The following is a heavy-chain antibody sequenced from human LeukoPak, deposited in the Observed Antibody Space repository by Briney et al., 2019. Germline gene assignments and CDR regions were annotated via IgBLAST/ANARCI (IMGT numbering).Heavy chain of an antibody. D-gene: IGHD6-13*01. Sequence: GGSLRLSCAASGFTFSTYGMSWVRQAPGKGLEWVSAISGSGGSTYYADSVKGRFTISRDNSKNTLYLQMNSLRAEDTAVYYCAKDPLQQLVPLGDYWGQGTLVTVSS. CDR3: AKDPLQQLVPLGDY. CDR2: ISGSGGST. CDR1: GFTFSTYG. V-gene: IGHV3-23*01. J-gene: IGHJ4*02.